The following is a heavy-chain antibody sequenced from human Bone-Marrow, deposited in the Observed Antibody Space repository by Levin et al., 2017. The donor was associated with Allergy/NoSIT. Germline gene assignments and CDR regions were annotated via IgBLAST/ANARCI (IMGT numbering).Heavy chain of an antibody. Sequence: GESLKISCAASGFTFSSYAMSWVRQAPGKGLEWVSAISGSGGSTYYADSVKGRFTISRDNSKNTLYLQMNSLRAEDTAVYYCAKGAYYDSSGYYFSYWGQGTLVTVSS. CDR3: AKGAYYDSSGYYFSY. CDR1: GFTFSSYA. V-gene: IGHV3-23*01. CDR2: ISGSGGST. D-gene: IGHD3-22*01. J-gene: IGHJ4*02.